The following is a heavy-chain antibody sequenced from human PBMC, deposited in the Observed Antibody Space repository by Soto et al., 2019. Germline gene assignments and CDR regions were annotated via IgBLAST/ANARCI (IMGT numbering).Heavy chain of an antibody. CDR2: ISSSGSYI. CDR3: ARDLGYYDSSGYYLNDAFDI. CDR1: GFTFSSYS. V-gene: IGHV3-21*01. Sequence: EVQLVESGGGLVKPGGSLRLSCAASGFTFSSYSMNWVRQAPGKGLEWVSSISSSGSYIYYADSVKGRFTISRDNAKNSMYMQMNSRTAEDTAVYYCARDLGYYDSSGYYLNDAFDIWGQGTMVTVSS. D-gene: IGHD3-22*01. J-gene: IGHJ3*02.